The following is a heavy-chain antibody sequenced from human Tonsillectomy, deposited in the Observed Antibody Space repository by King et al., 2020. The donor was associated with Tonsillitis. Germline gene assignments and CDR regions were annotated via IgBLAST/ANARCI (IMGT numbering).Heavy chain of an antibody. CDR2: ISYDGSNE. D-gene: IGHD3-10*01. CDR1: GFTFSRYG. Sequence: VQLVRSGGGVVQPGRSLRLSCAASGFTFSRYGMHWVRQAPGKGLEWVAVISYDGSNEYYGDLVKGRFTISRDNSKNTLYLQMNSLRAEDTAVYFCAKISNLWFGELLFSRYYYYGMDVWGQGTTVTVS. V-gene: IGHV3-30*18. J-gene: IGHJ6*02. CDR3: AKISNLWFGELLFSRYYYYGMDV.